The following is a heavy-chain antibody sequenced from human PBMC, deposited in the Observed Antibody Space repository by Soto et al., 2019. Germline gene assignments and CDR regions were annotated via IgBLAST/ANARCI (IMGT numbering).Heavy chain of an antibody. Sequence: SETLSLTCTVSGGSISGSSYYWGCIRRPPGKGLEWIGSIYYGGSTYYNPSLKSRVTISVDTSKDQFSLKLSSVTAADTAVYYCARQNGSGRSAFDIWGQGAMVTVSS. CDR1: GGSISGSSYY. D-gene: IGHD3-10*01. V-gene: IGHV4-39*01. CDR3: ARQNGSGRSAFDI. J-gene: IGHJ3*02. CDR2: IYYGGST.